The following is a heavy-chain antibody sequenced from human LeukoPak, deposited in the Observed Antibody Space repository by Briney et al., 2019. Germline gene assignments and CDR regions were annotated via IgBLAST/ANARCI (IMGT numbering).Heavy chain of an antibody. V-gene: IGHV4-34*01. Sequence: SETLSLTCAVYGGSFSGYYWSWIRQPPGKGLEWIGEINHSGSTNYNPSLKSRVTISVDTSKNQFSLKLSSVTAADTAVYYCARATYSSGWYGYWGQGILVTVSS. CDR3: ARATYSSGWYGY. CDR1: GGSFSGYY. J-gene: IGHJ4*02. CDR2: INHSGST. D-gene: IGHD6-19*01.